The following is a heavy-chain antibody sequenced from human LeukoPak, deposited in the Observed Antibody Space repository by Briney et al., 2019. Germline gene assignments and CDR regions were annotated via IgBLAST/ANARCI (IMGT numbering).Heavy chain of an antibody. CDR1: GFTFSSYW. CDR2: IKQDGSEK. J-gene: IGHJ4*02. Sequence: GGSLRLSCAASGFTFSSYWMSWVRQAPGKGLEWVANIKQDGSEKYYVDSVKGRFTISRDNAKNSLYLQMNSLRAEDTAVYYCAREGDDDFWSGYYPYWGQGTLVTVSS. V-gene: IGHV3-7*03. CDR3: AREGDDDFWSGYYPY. D-gene: IGHD3-3*01.